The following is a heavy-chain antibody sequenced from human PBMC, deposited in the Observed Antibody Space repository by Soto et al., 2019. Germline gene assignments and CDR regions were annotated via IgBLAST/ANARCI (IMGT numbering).Heavy chain of an antibody. J-gene: IGHJ6*02. CDR1: GYTFTSYY. Sequence: GASVKVSCKASGYTFTSYYMHWVRQAPGQRLEWMGIINPSGGSTSYAQKFRGRVTMTRDTSTSTAYMELRSLRSEDTAGYYCASLPRLVEKAMANNYYYVMAVWGQGTTVTVSS. CDR2: INPSGGST. V-gene: IGHV1-46*01. CDR3: ASLPRLVEKAMANNYYYVMAV. D-gene: IGHD5-18*01.